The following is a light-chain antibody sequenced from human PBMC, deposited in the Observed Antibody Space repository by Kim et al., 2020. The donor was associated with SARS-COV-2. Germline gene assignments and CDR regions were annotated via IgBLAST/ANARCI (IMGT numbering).Light chain of an antibody. J-gene: IGLJ2*01. CDR1: SSNSGGTT. CDR2: SNN. V-gene: IGLV1-44*01. CDR3: AAWDDSLNGPV. Sequence: GPGVAITCSGSSSNSGGTTVNWYQRLPGTAPKLLIYSNNQRPSGVPDRFSGSKSGTSASLAISGLQSEDEADYYCAAWDDSLNGPVFGGGTQLTVL.